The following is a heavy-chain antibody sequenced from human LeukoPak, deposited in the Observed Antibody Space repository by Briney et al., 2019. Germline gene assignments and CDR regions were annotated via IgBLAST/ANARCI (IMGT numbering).Heavy chain of an antibody. CDR3: ARQDYSNYFNYYYYYMDV. J-gene: IGHJ6*03. CDR1: GGSISSYY. CDR2: IYTSGST. Sequence: SETLSLTCTVSGGSISSYYWSRIRQPPGKGLEWIGYIYTSGSTNYNPSLKSRVTISVDTSKNQFSLKLNSVTAADTAVYYCARQDYSNYFNYYYYYMDVWGKGTTVTDSS. V-gene: IGHV4-4*09. D-gene: IGHD4-11*01.